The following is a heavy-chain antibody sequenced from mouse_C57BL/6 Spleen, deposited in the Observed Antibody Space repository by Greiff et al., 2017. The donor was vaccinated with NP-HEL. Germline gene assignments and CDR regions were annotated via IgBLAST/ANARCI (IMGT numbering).Heavy chain of an antibody. CDR3: ARGGIYDYGYAMDY. CDR1: GYTFTSYW. Sequence: VQLQQSGAELVKPGASVKLSCKASGYTFTSYWMHWVKQRPGQGLEWIGMIHPNSGSTNYNEKFKSKATLTVDKSSSTAYMQLSSLTSEDSAVYYCARGGIYDYGYAMDYWGQGTSVTVSS. D-gene: IGHD2-4*01. J-gene: IGHJ4*01. V-gene: IGHV1-64*01. CDR2: IHPNSGST.